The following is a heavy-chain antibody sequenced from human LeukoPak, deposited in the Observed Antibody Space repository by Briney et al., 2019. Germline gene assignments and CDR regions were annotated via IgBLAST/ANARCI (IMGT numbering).Heavy chain of an antibody. CDR1: GGTFSSYA. J-gene: IGHJ4*02. Sequence: SVKVSCKASGGTFSSYAISWARQAPGQGLEWMGGIIPIFGTANYAQKFQGRVTITTDESTSTAYMELSSLRSEDTAVYYCASHPQLVTSYFDYWGQGTLVTVSS. CDR3: ASHPQLVTSYFDY. D-gene: IGHD1-1*01. V-gene: IGHV1-69*05. CDR2: IIPIFGTA.